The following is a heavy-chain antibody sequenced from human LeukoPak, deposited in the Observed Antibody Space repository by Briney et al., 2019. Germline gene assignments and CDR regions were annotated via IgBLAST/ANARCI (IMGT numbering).Heavy chain of an antibody. J-gene: IGHJ6*02. D-gene: IGHD3-3*01. CDR2: ISAYNGNT. CDR3: ARDQGRFLEWLSRYYYYGMDV. V-gene: IGHV1-18*01. CDR1: GYTFTSYG. Sequence: ASVKVSCKASGYTFTSYGISWVRQAPGQGLEWMGWISAYNGNTNYAQKPQGRVTMTTDTSTSTAYMELRSLRSDDTAVYYCARDQGRFLEWLSRYYYYGMDVWGQGTTVTVSS.